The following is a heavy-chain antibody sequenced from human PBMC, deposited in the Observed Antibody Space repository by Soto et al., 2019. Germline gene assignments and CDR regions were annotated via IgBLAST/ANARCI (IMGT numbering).Heavy chain of an antibody. CDR1: GYTFTNYD. CDR2: MNPNSGNT. J-gene: IGHJ6*03. V-gene: IGHV1-8*01. CDR3: ARRSYNNNVWSWYYYYYMDF. D-gene: IGHD1-1*01. Sequence: ASVKVSCKASGYTFTNYDINWVRQAPGQGLEWMGWMNPNSGNTGYAQKFQGRVTMTRNTTISTAYMELSSLRSEDTAVYYCARRSYNNNVWSWYYYYYMDFWGKGTTVTVSS.